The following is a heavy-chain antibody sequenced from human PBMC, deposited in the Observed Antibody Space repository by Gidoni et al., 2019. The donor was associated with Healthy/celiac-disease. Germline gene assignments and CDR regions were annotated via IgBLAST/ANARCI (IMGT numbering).Heavy chain of an antibody. V-gene: IGHV1-46*01. J-gene: IGHJ5*02. CDR1: GYTFTSYY. CDR2: INPRGGST. CDR3: ARGGEGRVQLERRDVDFYWQFDP. Sequence: QVQLVQSGAEVKKPGASVKVSCKASGYTFTSYYMHWVRQAPGQGLEWMGIINPRGGSTSYAQKFQGRVTMTRDTSTSTVYMELSSLRSEDTAVYYCARGGEGRVQLERRDVDFYWQFDPWGQGTLVTVSS. D-gene: IGHD1-1*01.